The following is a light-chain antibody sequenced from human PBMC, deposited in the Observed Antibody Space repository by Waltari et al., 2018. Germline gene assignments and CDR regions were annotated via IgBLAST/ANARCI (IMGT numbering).Light chain of an antibody. V-gene: IGLV1-44*01. Sequence: QSVVTQSPSASGPPGQRVTISSSGSSSNIGSKTVNWYQHLPGTAPKLRIHNNNPRPSGVPDRFSGSKSDTSASLAISGLQSEDEAEYYCAVWDDSLNGWMFGGGTKLTVL. J-gene: IGLJ3*02. CDR3: AVWDDSLNGWM. CDR2: NNN. CDR1: SSNIGSKT.